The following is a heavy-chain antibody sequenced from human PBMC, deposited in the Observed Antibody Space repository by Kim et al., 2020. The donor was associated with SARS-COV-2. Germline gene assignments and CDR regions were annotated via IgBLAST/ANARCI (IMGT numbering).Heavy chain of an antibody. Sequence: TTYNPSPKSRVTISVDTSKNQFSLKLSSVTAADTAVYYCARRVVAYGMDVWGQGTTVTVSS. CDR3: ARRVVAYGMDV. V-gene: IGHV4-59*08. J-gene: IGHJ6*02. CDR2: T. D-gene: IGHD2-2*01.